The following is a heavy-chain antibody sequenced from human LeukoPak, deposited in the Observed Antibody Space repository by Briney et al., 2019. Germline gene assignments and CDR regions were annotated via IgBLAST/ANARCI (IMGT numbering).Heavy chain of an antibody. Sequence: ASVKVSCKVSGYTLTELSMHWVRQAPGKGLEWMGGFDPEDGETIYAQKFQGRVTMTEDTSTDTAYMELSSLRSEDTAVHYCATSIGGWFYWFDPWGQGTLVTVSS. CDR1: GYTLTELS. D-gene: IGHD6-6*01. V-gene: IGHV1-24*01. CDR2: FDPEDGET. J-gene: IGHJ5*02. CDR3: ATSIGGWFYWFDP.